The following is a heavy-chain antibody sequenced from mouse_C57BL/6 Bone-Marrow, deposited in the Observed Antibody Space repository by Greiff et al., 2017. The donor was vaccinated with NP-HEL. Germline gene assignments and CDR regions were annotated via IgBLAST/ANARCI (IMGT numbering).Heavy chain of an antibody. CDR1: GYTFTSYW. CDR3: ARGAWFAY. V-gene: IGHV1-50*01. Sequence: QVQLQQPGAELVKPGASVKLSCKASGYTFTSYWMQWVKQRPGQGLEWIGEIDPSDSYTNYNQKFKGKATLTVDTSSSTAYMQLSRLTSEDSAVYYGARGAWFAYWGQGTLVTVSA. CDR2: IDPSDSYT. J-gene: IGHJ3*01.